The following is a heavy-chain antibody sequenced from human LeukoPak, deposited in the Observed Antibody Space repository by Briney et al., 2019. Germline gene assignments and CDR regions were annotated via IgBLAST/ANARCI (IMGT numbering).Heavy chain of an antibody. CDR1: GFTFSSYA. D-gene: IGHD3-10*01. J-gene: IGHJ6*02. Sequence: GGSLRLSCAASGFTFSSYAMSWVRQAPGKGLEWVSAISGSGGSTYYADSVKGRFTISRDNSKNTLYLQMNSLRAEDTAVYYCAKAQRITMVRGVPNKSYYYYCGMDVWGQGTTVTVSS. V-gene: IGHV3-23*01. CDR3: AKAQRITMVRGVPNKSYYYYCGMDV. CDR2: ISGSGGST.